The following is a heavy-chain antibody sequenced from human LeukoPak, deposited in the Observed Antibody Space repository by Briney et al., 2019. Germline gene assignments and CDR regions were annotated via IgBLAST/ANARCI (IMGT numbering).Heavy chain of an antibody. CDR2: IKQDGSEK. V-gene: IGHV3-7*01. CDR3: AKSGDFPPGYFDY. J-gene: IGHJ4*02. CDR1: GFTLSSYW. Sequence: GGSLRLSCAASGFTLSSYWMSWVRQAPGKGLEWVANIKQDGSEKYYVDSVKGRFTISRDNAKNSLYLQMNSLRAEDTAVYYCAKSGDFPPGYFDYWGQGTLVTVSS. D-gene: IGHD7-27*01.